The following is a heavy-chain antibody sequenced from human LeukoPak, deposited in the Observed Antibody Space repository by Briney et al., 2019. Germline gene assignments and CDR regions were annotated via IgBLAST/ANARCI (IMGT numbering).Heavy chain of an antibody. CDR3: ARQGGGDAFDI. Sequence: SGTLSLTCAVSGGSISSSNWWSWVRQSPGKGLEWIGEIYHSGSTNYTPSLKSRGTISVGKSKNQFSLKLSSLTAEATAVYYCARQGGGDAFDIWGQGTMVTVSS. CDR1: GGSISSSNW. V-gene: IGHV4-4*02. D-gene: IGHD2-15*01. CDR2: IYHSGST. J-gene: IGHJ3*02.